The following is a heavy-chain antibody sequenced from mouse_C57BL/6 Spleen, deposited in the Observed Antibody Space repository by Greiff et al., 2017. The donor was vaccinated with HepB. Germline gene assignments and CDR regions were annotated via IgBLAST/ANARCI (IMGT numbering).Heavy chain of an antibody. V-gene: IGHV5-4*01. J-gene: IGHJ1*03. D-gene: IGHD1-1*01. Sequence: EVQLVESGGGLVKPGGSLKLSCAASGFTFSSYAMSWVRQTPEKRLEWVATISDGGSYTYYPDNVKGRFTISRDNAKNNLYLQMSHLKSEDTAMYYCARFITTVVAPGYFDVWGTGTTLTVSS. CDR2: ISDGGSYT. CDR1: GFTFSSYA. CDR3: ARFITTVVAPGYFDV.